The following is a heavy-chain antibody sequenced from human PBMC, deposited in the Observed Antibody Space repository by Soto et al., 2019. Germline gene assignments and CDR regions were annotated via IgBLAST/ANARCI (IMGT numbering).Heavy chain of an antibody. CDR3: ASKEILGYCSGGSCYGAFDI. Sequence: EVQLVETGGGLIQPGGSLRLSCAASGFTVSSNYMSWVRQAPGKGLEWVSVIYSGGSTYYADSVKGRFTISRDNSKKTLYLQRNSLRAEDTAVYYCASKEILGYCSGGSCYGAFDIWGQGTMVTVSS. J-gene: IGHJ3*02. CDR1: GFTVSSNY. V-gene: IGHV3-53*02. D-gene: IGHD2-15*01. CDR2: IYSGGST.